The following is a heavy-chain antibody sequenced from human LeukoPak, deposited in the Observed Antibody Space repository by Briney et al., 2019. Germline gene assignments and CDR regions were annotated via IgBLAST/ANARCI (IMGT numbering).Heavy chain of an antibody. Sequence: GWSLRLSCAASGFTFDDYAMHWVRQPPGKGLEWVSLISGDGGSTYYADSVKGRFTISRDNSKNSLYLQMNSLRTEDTALYYCAKDISGTQYYYYYYGMDVWGQGTTVTVSS. D-gene: IGHD1-7*01. CDR1: GFTFDDYA. CDR3: AKDISGTQYYYYYYGMDV. V-gene: IGHV3-43*02. CDR2: ISGDGGST. J-gene: IGHJ6*02.